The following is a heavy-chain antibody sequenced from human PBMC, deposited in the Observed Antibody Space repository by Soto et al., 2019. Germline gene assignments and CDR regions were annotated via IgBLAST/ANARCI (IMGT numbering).Heavy chain of an antibody. CDR3: AGNWNRGPRDWYFDL. V-gene: IGHV3-23*01. CDR1: GFTFSSYA. D-gene: IGHD1-1*01. J-gene: IGHJ2*01. Sequence: GGSLRLSCAASGFTFSSYAMSWVRQAPGKGLEWVSAISGSRGSTYYADSVKGRFTISRDNSKNTLYLQMNSLRAEDTAVYYWAGNWNRGPRDWYFDLWGRGTLVTVSS. CDR2: ISGSRGST.